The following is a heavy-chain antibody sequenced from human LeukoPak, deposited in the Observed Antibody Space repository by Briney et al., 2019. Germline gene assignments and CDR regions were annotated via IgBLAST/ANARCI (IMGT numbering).Heavy chain of an antibody. CDR1: GGSISSYY. D-gene: IGHD6-19*01. CDR2: IYYSGTT. J-gene: IGHJ4*02. CDR3: ARSGGYSSPQNY. Sequence: PSETLFLTCTVSGGSISSYYWSWIRQPPGKGLEWIGYIYYSGTTNYNPSLKSRVTISVDTSKSQFSLKLNSVTAADTAVYYCARSGGYSSPQNYWGQGTLVTVSS. V-gene: IGHV4-59*01.